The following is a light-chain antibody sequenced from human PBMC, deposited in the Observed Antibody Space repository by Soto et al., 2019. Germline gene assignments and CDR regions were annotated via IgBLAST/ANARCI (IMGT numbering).Light chain of an antibody. CDR1: SSDVGGYTY. V-gene: IGLV2-14*01. Sequence: QSALTQPASVSGSPGQSITISCTGTSSDVGGYTYVSWYQQHPGKAPKLMIYDVSNRPSGVSNRFSGSKSANTASLTISGLQAEDEADYSCSSYTTSSTPPYVFGTGTKVTVL. J-gene: IGLJ1*01. CDR3: SSYTTSSTPPYV. CDR2: DVS.